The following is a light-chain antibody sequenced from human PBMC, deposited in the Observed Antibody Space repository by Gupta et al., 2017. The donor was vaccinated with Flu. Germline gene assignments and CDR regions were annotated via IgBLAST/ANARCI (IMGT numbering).Light chain of an antibody. CDR2: AAS. J-gene: IGKJ2*01. CDR1: QTITNY. V-gene: IGKV1-39*01. CDR3: QQSYRTDS. Sequence: DIQMTQSPSSLSASVGDRVTITCRASQTITNYLNWYQRKPGKAPKLLIYAASQFQWGDTFRFSGCGDTKDFTHTSDQRQDEDSAYYYPQQSYRTDSFGQGTNVDIK.